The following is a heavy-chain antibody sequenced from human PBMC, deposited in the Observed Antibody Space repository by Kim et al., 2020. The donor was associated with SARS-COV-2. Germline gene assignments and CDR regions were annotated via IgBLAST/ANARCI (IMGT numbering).Heavy chain of an antibody. CDR1: GYTFTSYA. D-gene: IGHD3-9*01. Sequence: ASVKVSCKASGYTFTSYAMHWVRQAPGQRLEWMGWINAGNGNTKYSQKFQGRVTITRDTSASTAYMELSSLRSEDTAVYYCARDLPRGLGLTGMLFDYWGQGTLVTVSS. V-gene: IGHV1-3*01. CDR2: INAGNGNT. CDR3: ARDLPRGLGLTGMLFDY. J-gene: IGHJ4*02.